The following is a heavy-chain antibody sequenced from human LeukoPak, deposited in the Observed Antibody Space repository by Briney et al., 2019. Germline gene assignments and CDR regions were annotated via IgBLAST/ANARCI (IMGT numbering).Heavy chain of an antibody. J-gene: IGHJ4*02. CDR2: IYTTGNT. CDR1: GFTVSSNS. Sequence: GGSLRLSCTVSGFTVSSNSMSWVRQAPGKGLEWVSFIYTTGNTHNSDSVKGRFTISRDNAKNSLYLQMNSLRAEDTAVYYCARDSIPGYSSSWHGIDYWGQGTLVTVSS. D-gene: IGHD6-13*01. V-gene: IGHV3-53*01. CDR3: ARDSIPGYSSSWHGIDY.